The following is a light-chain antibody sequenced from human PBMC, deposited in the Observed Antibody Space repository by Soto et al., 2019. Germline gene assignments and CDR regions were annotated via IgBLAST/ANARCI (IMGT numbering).Light chain of an antibody. CDR3: QQYYNYWT. J-gene: IGKJ1*01. CDR2: KVS. CDR1: QTVNNW. Sequence: DIPMTQSPSTLSASVGDRVTITCRASQTVNNWLAWYQQKPGKAPKLLIYKVSSLESGVPSRFSGSGSGTEFTLTISRLQPDEFATYYRQQYYNYWTFGQGTKVEI. V-gene: IGKV1-5*03.